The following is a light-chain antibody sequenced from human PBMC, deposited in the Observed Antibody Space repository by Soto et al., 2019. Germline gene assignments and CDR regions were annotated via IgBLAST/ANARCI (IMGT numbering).Light chain of an antibody. CDR2: KAS. J-gene: IGKJ1*01. V-gene: IGKV1-5*03. Sequence: DIQMTQSPSTLSASVGDRVTITCRASQSINNWLAWYQQKPGKAPKLLIYKASTLESGVPSRFIGIGSVTKFTLTISSLQPDDFATYYCQQYNNYSTFGQGTKVEIK. CDR1: QSINNW. CDR3: QQYNNYST.